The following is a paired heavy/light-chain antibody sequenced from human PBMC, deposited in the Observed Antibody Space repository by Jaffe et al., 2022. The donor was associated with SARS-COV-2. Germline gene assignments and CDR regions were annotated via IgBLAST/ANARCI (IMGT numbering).Heavy chain of an antibody. J-gene: IGHJ4*02. V-gene: IGHV3-9*01. CDR1: GFTFDDYA. D-gene: IGHD3-10*01. CDR3: AKDVTVRGVNTEPFDY. CDR2: ISWNSGKM. Sequence: EVQLVESGGGLVQPGRSLRLSCAASGFTFDDYAMHWVRQPPGKGLEWVSGISWNSGKMTYADSVKGRFTISRDNAKNSLYLQMNSLRSEDTALYYCAKDVTVRGVNTEPFDYWGQGALVTVSS.
Light chain of an antibody. Sequence: SYVLTQPPSVSVAPGETASITCGGNNIARTSVHWYRQKPGQAPVLVIYYDSDRPSGIPERFSGSNFGSTATLTISRVEGGDEADYYCQVWDSSSDWVFGGGTKLTVL. J-gene: IGLJ3*02. CDR3: QVWDSSSDWV. CDR1: NIARTS. CDR2: YDS. V-gene: IGLV3-21*04.